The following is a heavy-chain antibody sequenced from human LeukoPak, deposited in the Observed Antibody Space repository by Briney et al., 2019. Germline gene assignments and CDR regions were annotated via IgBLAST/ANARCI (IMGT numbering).Heavy chain of an antibody. Sequence: GASVKVSCKSSGGTFSSYAISWVRQAPGQGLEWMGRIIPILGIANYAQKFQGRVTITADKSTSTAYMELSSLRSEDTAVYYCARYLSSSSWYRAYYGMDVWGQGTTVTVSS. V-gene: IGHV1-69*04. CDR3: ARYLSSSSWYRAYYGMDV. CDR2: IIPILGIA. J-gene: IGHJ6*02. CDR1: GGTFSSYA. D-gene: IGHD6-13*01.